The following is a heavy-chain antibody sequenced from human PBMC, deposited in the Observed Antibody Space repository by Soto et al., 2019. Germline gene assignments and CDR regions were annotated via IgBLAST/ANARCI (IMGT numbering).Heavy chain of an antibody. CDR2: INAGNGNT. J-gene: IGHJ4*02. CDR3: ARVSGWYPVDY. V-gene: IGHV1-3*05. D-gene: IGHD6-19*01. CDR1: GYTFTSYA. Sequence: QVQLVQSGAEEKKPGASVKVSCKASGYTFTSYAMHWVRQAPGQRLEWRGWINAGNGNTKYSQTFHGRVTNTRDTSASTGYMELSSLRSEDTAVYYCARVSGWYPVDYWGQGTLVSVSS.